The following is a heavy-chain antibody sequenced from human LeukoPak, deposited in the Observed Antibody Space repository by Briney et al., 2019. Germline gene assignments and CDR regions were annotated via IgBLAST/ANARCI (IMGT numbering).Heavy chain of an antibody. V-gene: IGHV1-18*01. J-gene: IGHJ6*02. CDR3: ARDTYNWNYGDYYYYGMDV. Sequence: RASVKVSCKASGYTFTSYGISWVRQAPGQGLEWMGWISAYNGNTNYAQKLQGRVTMTTDTSTSTAFMELRSLRSDDTAVYYCARDTYNWNYGDYYYYGMDVWGQGTTATVSS. CDR1: GYTFTSYG. D-gene: IGHD1-7*01. CDR2: ISAYNGNT.